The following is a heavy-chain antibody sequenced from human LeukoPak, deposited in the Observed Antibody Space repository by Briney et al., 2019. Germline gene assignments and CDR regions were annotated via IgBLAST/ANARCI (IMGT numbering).Heavy chain of an antibody. V-gene: IGHV3-11*01. CDR2: ISSSGSTI. Sequence: GGSLRLSCAASGFTFSDYYMSWIRQAPGKGLEWVSYISSSGSTIYYADSVKGRFTISRDNAKNSLYLQMNSLRAEDTAVYYCASHSSSWYGTYYGMDVWGQGTTVTVSS. D-gene: IGHD6-13*01. J-gene: IGHJ6*02. CDR3: ASHSSSWYGTYYGMDV. CDR1: GFTFSDYY.